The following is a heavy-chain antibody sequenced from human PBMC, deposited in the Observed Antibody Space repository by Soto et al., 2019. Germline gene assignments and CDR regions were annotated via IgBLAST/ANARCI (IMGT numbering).Heavy chain of an antibody. CDR3: AKDVYASAGGLDS. D-gene: IGHD2-8*01. V-gene: IGHV3-30*18. Sequence: QVQLVESGGGVVQPGRSLRLSCEASAFTFTKNAMHWVRQAPGKGLEWVAFISFDGSDKKYADSVTGRFIISKDSSDTTLYLQMNSLRTGDTAVYYCAKDVYASAGGLDSWGQGTLVTVSS. CDR1: AFTFTKNA. CDR2: ISFDGSDK. J-gene: IGHJ4*02.